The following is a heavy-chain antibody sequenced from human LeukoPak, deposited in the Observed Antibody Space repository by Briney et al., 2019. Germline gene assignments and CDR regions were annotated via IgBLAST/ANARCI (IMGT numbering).Heavy chain of an antibody. CDR2: IYYSGST. Sequence: SETLSLTCTVSGGSISSYYWSWIRQPPGKGLEWIGYIYYSGSTNYNPSLKSRVTISVDTSKNQFSLKLSSVTAADTAVYYCARASEDSYRYNWFDPWGQGTLVTVSS. J-gene: IGHJ5*02. D-gene: IGHD5-18*01. V-gene: IGHV4-59*12. CDR3: ARASEDSYRYNWFDP. CDR1: GGSISSYY.